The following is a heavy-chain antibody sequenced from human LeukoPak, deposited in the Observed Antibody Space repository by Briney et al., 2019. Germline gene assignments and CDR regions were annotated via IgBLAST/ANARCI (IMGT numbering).Heavy chain of an antibody. D-gene: IGHD1-26*01. J-gene: IGHJ5*02. CDR2: IYYSGTT. V-gene: IGHV4-59*05. Sequence: PSETLSLTCTVSGGSISNFHWSWIRQPPGKGLEWIGSIYYSGTTYDNSSLRSRVTISLDTSKNQFSLKLSSVTAADTAVYYCARHQFSGNTNWFGPWGRGTLVTVPT. CDR3: ARHQFSGNTNWFGP. CDR1: GGSISNFH.